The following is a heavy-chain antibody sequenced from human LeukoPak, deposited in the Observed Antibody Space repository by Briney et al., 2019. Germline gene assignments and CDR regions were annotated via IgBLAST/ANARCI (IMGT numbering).Heavy chain of an antibody. V-gene: IGHV4-38-2*02. D-gene: IGHD6-19*01. J-gene: IGHJ5*02. Sequence: PSETLSLTCTVSGYSINSGYYWGWIRQSPGKGLEWIGNIYRSGTTYYNPSLKSRVTISVDTSKNQFSLKLSSVTTADTAVYYCAREGDSSGVGWFDPWGQGTLVTVSS. CDR1: GYSINSGYY. CDR2: IYRSGTT. CDR3: AREGDSSGVGWFDP.